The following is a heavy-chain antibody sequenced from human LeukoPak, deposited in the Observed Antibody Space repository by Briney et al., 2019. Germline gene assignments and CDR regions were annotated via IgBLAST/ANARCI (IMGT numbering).Heavy chain of an antibody. CDR2: ISSSSSYI. Sequence: GGSLRLSCAASGFTFRNYVIHWVRQAPGKGLEWVSSISSSSSYIYYADSVKGRFTISRDNAKNSLYLQMNSLRAEDTAVYYCASLVDSSWYYFDYWGQGTLVTVSS. D-gene: IGHD6-13*01. J-gene: IGHJ4*02. CDR3: ASLVDSSWYYFDY. CDR1: GFTFRNYV. V-gene: IGHV3-21*01.